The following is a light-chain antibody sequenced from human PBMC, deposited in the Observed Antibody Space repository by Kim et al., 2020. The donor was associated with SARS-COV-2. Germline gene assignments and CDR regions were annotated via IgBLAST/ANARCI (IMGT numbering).Light chain of an antibody. V-gene: IGLV6-57*03. CDR3: QSYDSSNQGVV. Sequence: TITCTRSSGSIASNYVQWYQQRPGSAPATVIYEDNQRPSGVPDRFSGSIDSSSNSASLTISGLKTEDEADYYCQSYDSSNQGVVFGGGTQLTVL. CDR2: EDN. CDR1: SGSIASNY. J-gene: IGLJ2*01.